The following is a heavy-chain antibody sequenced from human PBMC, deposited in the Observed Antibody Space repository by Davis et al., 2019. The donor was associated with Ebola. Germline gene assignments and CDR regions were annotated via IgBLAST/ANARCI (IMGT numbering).Heavy chain of an antibody. CDR3: ARDFSIASAGTVDY. CDR1: GYTFTTYG. V-gene: IGHV1-18*01. Sequence: ASVKVSCKASGYTFTTYGITWVRQAPGQGLEWMGWISTYNGNTNYAQKLQGRVTMTTDTSTSTGYMEVRSLRSDDTAVYYCARDFSIASAGTVDYWGQGTLVTVSS. CDR2: ISTYNGNT. J-gene: IGHJ4*02. D-gene: IGHD6-13*01.